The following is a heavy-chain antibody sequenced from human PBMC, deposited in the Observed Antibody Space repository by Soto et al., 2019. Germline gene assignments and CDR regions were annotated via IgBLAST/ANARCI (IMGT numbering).Heavy chain of an antibody. D-gene: IGHD3-22*01. CDR1: GYTFTSYY. CDR2: INPSGGST. Sequence: GASVKVSCKASGYTFTSYYMHWVRQAPGQGLEWMGIINPSGGSTSYAQKFQGRVTMTRDTSTSTVYMELSSLRSEDTAVYYCARDQGRNYDSSGYYSLSAGYFDYWGQGTLVTVSS. V-gene: IGHV1-46*01. J-gene: IGHJ4*02. CDR3: ARDQGRNYDSSGYYSLSAGYFDY.